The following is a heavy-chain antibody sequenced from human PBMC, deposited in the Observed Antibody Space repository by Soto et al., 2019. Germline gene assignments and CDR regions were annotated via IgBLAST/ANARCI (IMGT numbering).Heavy chain of an antibody. CDR2: ISYDGSNK. Sequence: QVQLVESGGGVVQPGRSLRLSCAASGFTFSSYGMHWVRQAPGKGLEWVAVISYDGSNKYYADSVKGRFTISRDNSKNTLYLQMNSLRAEDTAVYYCAKAWGRYYDFPATFDYWGQGTLVTVSS. D-gene: IGHD3-3*01. CDR1: GFTFSSYG. V-gene: IGHV3-30*18. J-gene: IGHJ4*02. CDR3: AKAWGRYYDFPATFDY.